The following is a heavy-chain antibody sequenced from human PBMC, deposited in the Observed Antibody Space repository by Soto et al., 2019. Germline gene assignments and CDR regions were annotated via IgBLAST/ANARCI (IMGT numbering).Heavy chain of an antibody. CDR3: ASTYYDFWSGYSGGMDV. CDR1: GFTFSSYG. CDR2: IWYDGSNK. V-gene: IGHV3-33*01. Sequence: GGSLRLSCAASGFTFSSYGTHWVRQAPGKGLEWVAVIWYDGSNKYYADSVKGRFAISRDNSKNTLYLQVNSLRAEDTAVYYCASTYYDFWSGYSGGMDVWGQGTTVTVSS. D-gene: IGHD3-3*01. J-gene: IGHJ6*02.